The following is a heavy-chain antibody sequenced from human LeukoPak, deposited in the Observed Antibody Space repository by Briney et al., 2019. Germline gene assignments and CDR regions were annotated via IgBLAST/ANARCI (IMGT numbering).Heavy chain of an antibody. CDR1: GYTFTSYY. CDR3: ASWAGASDDY. D-gene: IGHD1-26*01. J-gene: IGHJ4*02. Sequence: ASVTVSCTASGYTFTSYYMHWVRQAPGQGLEWMGIINPSGGSTSYAQKFQGRVTMTRDTSTSTVYMELSSLRSEDAAVYYCASWAGASDDYWGQGTLVTVSS. V-gene: IGHV1-46*01. CDR2: INPSGGST.